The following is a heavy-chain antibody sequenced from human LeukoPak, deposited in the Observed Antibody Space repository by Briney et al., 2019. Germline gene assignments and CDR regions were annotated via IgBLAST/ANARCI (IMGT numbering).Heavy chain of an antibody. D-gene: IGHD3-22*01. Sequence: PGGSLRLSCAASGFTFSTYSMNWVRQAPGKGLEWASSISSSSAYIYYADSVKGRFTISRDNAKNSLYLQMNSLRAEDTAVYYCARDRGNYYDSSGYYFGDYWGQGTLVTVSS. CDR3: ARDRGNYYDSSGYYFGDY. CDR2: ISSSSAYI. J-gene: IGHJ4*02. CDR1: GFTFSTYS. V-gene: IGHV3-21*01.